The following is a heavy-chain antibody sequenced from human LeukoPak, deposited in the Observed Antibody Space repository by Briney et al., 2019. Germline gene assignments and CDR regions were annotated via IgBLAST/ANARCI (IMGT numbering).Heavy chain of an antibody. Sequence: GGSLRLSCAASGFTFSSYSMSWVRQAPGKGLEWVANIKQDGSEKYYVDSVKGRFTISRDNAKNSLYLQMNSLRAEDTAVYYCARVLNFWSGYYPFDYWGQGTLVTVSS. V-gene: IGHV3-7*01. J-gene: IGHJ4*02. CDR1: GFTFSSYS. CDR3: ARVLNFWSGYYPFDY. CDR2: IKQDGSEK. D-gene: IGHD3-3*01.